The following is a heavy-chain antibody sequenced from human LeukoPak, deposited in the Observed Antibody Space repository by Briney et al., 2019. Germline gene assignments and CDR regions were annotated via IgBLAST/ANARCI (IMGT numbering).Heavy chain of an antibody. CDR1: GYTFTTYA. Sequence: ASVKVSCKASGYTFTTYAMNWVRQAPGQGLEWMGGIIPIFGTANYAQKFQGRVTITADKSTSTAYMELSSLRSEDTAVYYCARASSGWYYFDYWGQGTLVTVSS. D-gene: IGHD6-19*01. CDR2: IIPIFGTA. CDR3: ARASSGWYYFDY. J-gene: IGHJ4*02. V-gene: IGHV1-69*06.